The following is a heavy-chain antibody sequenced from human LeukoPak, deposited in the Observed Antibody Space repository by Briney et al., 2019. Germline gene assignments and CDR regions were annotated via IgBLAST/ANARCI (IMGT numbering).Heavy chain of an antibody. D-gene: IGHD5-12*01. V-gene: IGHV4-34*01. CDR3: ARTFIEDSDYDNWALDI. CDR2: INHSGST. Sequence: SETLSLTCAVYGGSFSGYYWSWIRQPPGKGLEWIGEINHSGSTNYNPSLKSRVTISVDTSKNQFSLKLSSVTAADTAVYYCARTFIEDSDYDNWALDIWGQGTMVTVSS. J-gene: IGHJ3*02. CDR1: GGSFSGYY.